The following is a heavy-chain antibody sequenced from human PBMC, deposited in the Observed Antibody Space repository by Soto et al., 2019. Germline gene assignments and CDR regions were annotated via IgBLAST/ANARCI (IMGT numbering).Heavy chain of an antibody. CDR1: GYTFTSYG. J-gene: IGHJ3*02. Sequence: QVQLVQSGAEVKKPGASVKVSCKASGYTFTSYGISWVRQAPGQGLEWMGWISAYNGNTNYAQKLQGRVTMSTDTSTSTAYMELRSLRSDDTAVYYCARDRVGYSYGPRAFDIWGQGTMVTVSS. V-gene: IGHV1-18*01. D-gene: IGHD5-18*01. CDR2: ISAYNGNT. CDR3: ARDRVGYSYGPRAFDI.